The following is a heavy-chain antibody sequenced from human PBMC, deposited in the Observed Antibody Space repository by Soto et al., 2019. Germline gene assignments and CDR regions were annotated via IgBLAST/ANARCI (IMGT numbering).Heavy chain of an antibody. CDR3: AKDMVGYCSNVNCNIFDF. D-gene: IGHD2-8*01. CDR1: GFSFSTYG. V-gene: IGHV3-30*18. J-gene: IGHJ4*02. CDR2: ISHEGGNK. Sequence: QVQLMESGGDVVQPGRSLKLSCAASGFSFSTYGMPWVRQAPGKGLAWVPLISHEGGNKQYAESGKGRFTISRDNSKNTVHLQMSSLRTGDAAVYYCAKDMVGYCSNVNCNIFDFWGQGTQVTVPS.